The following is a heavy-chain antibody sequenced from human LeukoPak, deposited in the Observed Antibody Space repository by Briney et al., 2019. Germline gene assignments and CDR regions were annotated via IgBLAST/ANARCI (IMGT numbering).Heavy chain of an antibody. CDR1: GFTFSSYG. V-gene: IGHV3-33*01. CDR2: IWYDGSNK. D-gene: IGHD1/OR15-1a*01. J-gene: IGHJ4*02. Sequence: GGSLGLSCAASGFTFSSYGMHWVRQAPGKGLEWVAVIWYDGSNKYYADSVKGRFTISRDNSKNTLYLQMNSLRAEDTAVYYCARKQSPGYYFDYWGQGTLVTVSS. CDR3: ARKQSPGYYFDY.